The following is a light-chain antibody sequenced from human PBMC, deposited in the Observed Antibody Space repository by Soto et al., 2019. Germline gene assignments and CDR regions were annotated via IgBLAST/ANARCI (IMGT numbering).Light chain of an antibody. CDR3: QQYQNWPPLT. J-gene: IGKJ4*01. Sequence: EVLMTQSPATLSVSPGERVTLSCRASQSINIKLAWYQQKPGQAPRVLIYGASSRASGIPDRFSGSGSGTDFTLTISRLEHDDFAFYYCQQYQNWPPLTFGGGTRVEIK. CDR1: QSINIK. V-gene: IGKV3D-15*01. CDR2: GAS.